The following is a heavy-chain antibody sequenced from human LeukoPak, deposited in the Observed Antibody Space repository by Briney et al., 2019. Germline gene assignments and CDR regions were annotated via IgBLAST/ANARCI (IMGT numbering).Heavy chain of an antibody. D-gene: IGHD6-19*01. V-gene: IGHV1-2*02. Sequence: ASVKVSCKASGYTFTGYYMHWVRQAPGQGLEWMGWINPNSGGTNYAQKFQGRVSMTTDTSTSTAYMDLRSLRSDDTAVYYCARDLRYSSGWSASGMDVWGKGTTVTISS. CDR1: GYTFTGYY. CDR3: ARDLRYSSGWSASGMDV. J-gene: IGHJ6*03. CDR2: INPNSGGT.